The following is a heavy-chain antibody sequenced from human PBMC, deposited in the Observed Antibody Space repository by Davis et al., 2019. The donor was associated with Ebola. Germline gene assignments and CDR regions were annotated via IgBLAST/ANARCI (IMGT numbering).Heavy chain of an antibody. J-gene: IGHJ4*02. CDR3: ARVVTMIVVT. D-gene: IGHD3-22*01. Sequence: SETLSLTCTVSGGSISSYYWSWIRQPPGKGLEWIGYIYYSGSTNYNPSLKSRVTISVDTSKNQFSLKLSSVTAADTAVYYCARVVTMIVVTWGQGTLVTVSS. CDR1: GGSISSYY. V-gene: IGHV4-59*01. CDR2: IYYSGST.